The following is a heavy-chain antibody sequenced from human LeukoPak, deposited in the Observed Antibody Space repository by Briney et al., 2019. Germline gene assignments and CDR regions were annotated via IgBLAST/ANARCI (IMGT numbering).Heavy chain of an antibody. Sequence: GASVKVSCKASGYTFTSYYMHWVRQAPGQGLEWMGIINPSGGSTSYAQKFQGRVTMTRDTSTSTVYMELSSLRSEDTAVYYCAILPPRTTVTTWTFDYWGQGTLVTVSS. CDR3: AILPPRTTVTTWTFDY. CDR1: GYTFTSYY. CDR2: INPSGGST. D-gene: IGHD4-11*01. J-gene: IGHJ4*02. V-gene: IGHV1-46*01.